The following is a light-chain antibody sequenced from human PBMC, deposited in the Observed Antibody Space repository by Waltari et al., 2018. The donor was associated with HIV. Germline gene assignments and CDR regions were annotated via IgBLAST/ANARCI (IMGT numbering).Light chain of an antibody. CDR2: EVS. J-gene: IGLJ1*01. CDR3: CSYAGSNTHV. Sequence: QSALTQPASVSGSPGQSITISCTGTSSYVGSYNLVSWYQQHPGKAPKLMIYEVSKRPSGVSNRFSASKSANTASLTIAGLQAEDEADYYCCSYAGSNTHVFGTGTKVTVL. CDR1: SSYVGSYNL. V-gene: IGLV2-23*02.